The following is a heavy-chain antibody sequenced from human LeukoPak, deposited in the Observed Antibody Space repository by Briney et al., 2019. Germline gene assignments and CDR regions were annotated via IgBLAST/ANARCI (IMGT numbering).Heavy chain of an antibody. CDR3: ARDPLPTYYYGSGSLLFDY. CDR2: IIPIFGTA. CDR1: GGTFSSYA. J-gene: IGHJ4*02. V-gene: IGHV1-69*05. Sequence: SVKVSCKASGGTFSSYAISWVRQAPGQGLEWMGGIIPIFGTANYAQKFQGRVTITTDESTSTAYMELSRLRSDDTAVYYCARDPLPTYYYGSGSLLFDYWGQGTLVTVSS. D-gene: IGHD3-10*01.